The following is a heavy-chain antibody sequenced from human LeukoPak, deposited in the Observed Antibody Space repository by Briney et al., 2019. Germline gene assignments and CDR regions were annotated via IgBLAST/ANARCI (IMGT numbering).Heavy chain of an antibody. CDR2: IRYDGSNK. D-gene: IGHD4/OR15-4a*01. CDR1: GFTFSSYG. J-gene: IGHJ4*02. CDR3: ARRAGAYSHPYDY. V-gene: IGHV3-30*02. Sequence: GGSLRLSCAASGFTFSSYGMHWVRQAPGKGLEWVAFIRYDGSNKYYADPVKGRFTISRDNSKNTLYLQMNSLRAEDTAVYYCARRAGAYSHPYDYWGQGTLVTVSS.